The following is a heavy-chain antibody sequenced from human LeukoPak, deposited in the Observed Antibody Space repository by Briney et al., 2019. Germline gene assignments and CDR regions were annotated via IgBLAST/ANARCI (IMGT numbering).Heavy chain of an antibody. CDR2: NFSHDGST. CDR3: ARDSGSFHYDMDV. CDR1: GYSFNSHH. V-gene: IGHV1-46*02. J-gene: IGHJ6*02. D-gene: IGHD3-10*01. Sequence: ASVKVSCKTSGYSFNSHHVHWVRQAPGQGLEWMGINFSHDGSTSNTQKFQGRVTMTRDTSTSTVYMELSSLRSEDTAVYYCARDSGSFHYDMDVWSQGTTVIVSS.